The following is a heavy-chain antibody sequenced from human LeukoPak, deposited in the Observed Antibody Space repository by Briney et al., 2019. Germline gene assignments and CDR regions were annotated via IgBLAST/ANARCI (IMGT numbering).Heavy chain of an antibody. CDR2: INHSGST. V-gene: IGHV4-34*01. J-gene: IGHJ4*02. Sequence: SETLSLTCAVYGGSFSGYYWSWIRQPPKKGLEWIGEINHSGSTNYNPSLKSRVTISVDTSKSQLSLRLSSVTAADTAVYYCARDSAAIDYWGQGTLVTVSS. CDR3: ARDSAAIDY. CDR1: GGSFSGYY. D-gene: IGHD6-13*01.